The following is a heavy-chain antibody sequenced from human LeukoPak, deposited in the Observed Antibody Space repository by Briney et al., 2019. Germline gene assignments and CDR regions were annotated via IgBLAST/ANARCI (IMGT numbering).Heavy chain of an antibody. J-gene: IGHJ4*02. Sequence: GGSLRLSCAASGFTFSSYTMNWVRQAPGKGLEWVSSISSGTGYIYYADSVRGRFTISRDNAKNSLYLQMDSLRAEDTAVYYCARAYSSGWFLFDYWGQGTLVTVSS. CDR1: GFTFSSYT. CDR2: ISSGTGYI. CDR3: ARAYSSGWFLFDY. V-gene: IGHV3-21*01. D-gene: IGHD6-19*01.